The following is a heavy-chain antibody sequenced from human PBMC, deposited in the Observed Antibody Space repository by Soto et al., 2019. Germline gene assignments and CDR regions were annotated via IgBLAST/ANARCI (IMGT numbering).Heavy chain of an antibody. CDR3: ANPDYYGSGSPPNWFDP. CDR1: GFTFSSYA. Sequence: GGSLRLSCAASGFTFSSYAMSWVRQAPGKGLEWVSAISSSGGSTYYADSVKGRFTISRDNSKNTLYLQMNSLRAEDTAVYYSANPDYYGSGSPPNWFDPWGQGTLVTVSS. D-gene: IGHD3-10*01. J-gene: IGHJ5*02. V-gene: IGHV3-23*01. CDR2: ISSSGGST.